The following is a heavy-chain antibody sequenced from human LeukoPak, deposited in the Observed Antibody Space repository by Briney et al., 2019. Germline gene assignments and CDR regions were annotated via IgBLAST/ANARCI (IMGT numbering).Heavy chain of an antibody. CDR3: ARDRTMMSDAFDI. V-gene: IGHV4-59*01. D-gene: IGHD3-22*01. J-gene: IGHJ3*02. CDR2: IYYSGST. CDR1: GGSISSYY. Sequence: SETLSLTCTVSGGSISSYYWSWIRQPPGKGLEWIGYIYYSGSTNYNPSLKSRVTISVDTSKNQFSLKLSSVTAADTAVYYCARDRTMMSDAFDIWGQGTMVTVSS.